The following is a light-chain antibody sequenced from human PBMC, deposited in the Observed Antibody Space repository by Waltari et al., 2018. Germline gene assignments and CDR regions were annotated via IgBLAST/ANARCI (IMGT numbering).Light chain of an antibody. CDR1: QRVTNN. CDR2: RAS. Sequence: EIVMTQSPATLSLSPGERATLTCRASQRVTNNLAWYQQKPGQPPRLLIYRASTRATSIPARISGSGSGTEFTLTISSLQAEDFAFYYCQQYNNWPLTFGGGTKVEIK. CDR3: QQYNNWPLT. V-gene: IGKV3-15*01. J-gene: IGKJ4*01.